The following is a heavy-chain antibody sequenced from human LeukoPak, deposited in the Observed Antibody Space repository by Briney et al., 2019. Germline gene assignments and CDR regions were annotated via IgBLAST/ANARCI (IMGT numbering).Heavy chain of an antibody. CDR3: ARMSYSSSRPAVDY. Sequence: SGPALVKPTQTLTLTCTFSGFTLSTSGMCVSRIRQPPAKALEWLARIDWDDDKYYSTSLKTRLTISKDTSKNQVVLTVTNMDPVDTATYYCARMSYSSSRPAVDYWGQGTLVTVSS. CDR1: GFTLSTSGMC. D-gene: IGHD6-6*01. V-gene: IGHV2-70*11. CDR2: IDWDDDK. J-gene: IGHJ4*02.